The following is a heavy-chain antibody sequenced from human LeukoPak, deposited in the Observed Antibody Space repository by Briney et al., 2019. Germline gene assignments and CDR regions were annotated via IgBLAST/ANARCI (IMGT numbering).Heavy chain of an antibody. Sequence: ETLSLTCTVSGGSISSYYWSWIRQPPGKGLVWVSRINSAGSSRSYADSVKGRFTISRDNAQNTLYLQMNSLRVEDTAVYYCVREWELLPWYWGQGTLVTVSS. CDR1: GGSISSYY. CDR3: VREWELLPWY. CDR2: INSAGSSR. J-gene: IGHJ4*01. V-gene: IGHV3-74*01. D-gene: IGHD3-10*01.